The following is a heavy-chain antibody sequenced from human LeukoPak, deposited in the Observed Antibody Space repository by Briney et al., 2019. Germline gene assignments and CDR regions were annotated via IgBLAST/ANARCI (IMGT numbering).Heavy chain of an antibody. CDR1: GFTFSSYS. CDR2: ISSSSSFI. CDR3: ARDRIIYGDYGDAFDI. J-gene: IGHJ3*02. Sequence: SCKASGFTFSSYSMNWVRQAPGRGLEWVSSISSSSSFIYYADSLKGRFTISRDNAKNSLYLQMNSLRAEDTAVYYCARDRIIYGDYGDAFDIWGQGTMVTVSS. D-gene: IGHD4-17*01. V-gene: IGHV3-21*01.